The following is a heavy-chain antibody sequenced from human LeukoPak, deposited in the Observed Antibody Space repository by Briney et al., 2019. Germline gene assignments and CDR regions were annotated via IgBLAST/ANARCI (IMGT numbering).Heavy chain of an antibody. CDR2: IYPDDSDT. CDR3: ARPNITSYYDSRGYDAFDV. J-gene: IGHJ3*01. Sequence: KSGESLKISCKGPGYKFNAYWIAWVRQMPGKGLEWMGIIYPDDSDTRYSPSFQGQVTISADKSVSIAYLQWSSLKASDTAMYYCARPNITSYYDSRGYDAFDVWGQGTMVIVSS. D-gene: IGHD3-22*01. CDR1: GYKFNAYW. V-gene: IGHV5-51*01.